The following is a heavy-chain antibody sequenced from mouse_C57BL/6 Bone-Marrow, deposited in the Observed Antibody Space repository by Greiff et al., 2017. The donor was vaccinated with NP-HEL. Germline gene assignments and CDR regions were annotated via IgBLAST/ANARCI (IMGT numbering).Heavy chain of an antibody. V-gene: IGHV1-80*01. CDR2: IYPGDGDT. J-gene: IGHJ2*01. CDR3: ARRVDYGSSFDY. Sequence: VQLQESGAELVKPGASVKISCKASGYAFSSYWMNWVKQRPGKGLEWIGQIYPGDGDTTYNGKFKGKATLTADKSSSTAYMQLSSLTSEDSAVYFCARRVDYGSSFDYWGQGTTLTVSS. CDR1: GYAFSSYW. D-gene: IGHD1-1*01.